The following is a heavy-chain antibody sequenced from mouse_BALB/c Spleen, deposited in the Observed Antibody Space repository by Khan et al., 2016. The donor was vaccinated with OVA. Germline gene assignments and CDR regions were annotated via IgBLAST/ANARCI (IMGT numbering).Heavy chain of an antibody. CDR1: GFTFSRYP. CDR2: IGSGGST. V-gene: IGHV5-6-5*01. J-gene: IGHJ2*01. CDR3: ARVNGSSVVDY. Sequence: EVELVESGGGLVKPGGSLKLSCAASGFTFSRYPMSWVRQTPEKRLEWVASIGSGGSTYYPDNVKGRFTISRNNARNILYLQMSSLRSEDMAMYFCARVNGSSVVDYWGQGTTLTVSS. D-gene: IGHD1-1*01.